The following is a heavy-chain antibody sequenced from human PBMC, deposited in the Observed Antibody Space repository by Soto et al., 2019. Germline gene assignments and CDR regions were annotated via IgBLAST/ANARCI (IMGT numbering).Heavy chain of an antibody. CDR3: AADYLSRYGMDV. CDR2: INAGNGNT. CDR1: GYTFTSYA. Sequence: ASVKVSCKASGYTFTSYAMHWVRQAPGQRLEWMGWINAGNGNTKYSQRFQGRVTITRDTSASTAYMELSSLRSEDTAVYYCAADYLSRYGMDVWGQGTTVTVSS. V-gene: IGHV1-3*01. J-gene: IGHJ6*02.